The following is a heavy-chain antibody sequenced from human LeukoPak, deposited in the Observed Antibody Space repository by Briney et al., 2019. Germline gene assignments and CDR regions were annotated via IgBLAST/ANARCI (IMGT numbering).Heavy chain of an antibody. V-gene: IGHV1-2*02. D-gene: IGHD2-15*01. Sequence: ASVKVSCKASGYTFTGYYMHWVRQAPGQGLEWMGWINPNSGGTNYAQKFQGRVTMTRDTSISTAYMELSRLRSDDTAVYYCARGEVVVAATVYFDYWGQGTLVTVSS. CDR3: ARGEVVVAATVYFDY. J-gene: IGHJ4*02. CDR1: GYTFTGYY. CDR2: INPNSGGT.